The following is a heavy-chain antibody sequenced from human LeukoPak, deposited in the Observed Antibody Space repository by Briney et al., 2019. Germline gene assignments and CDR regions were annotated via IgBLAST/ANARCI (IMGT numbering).Heavy chain of an antibody. Sequence: PGGSLRLSCAASGFTFSGSAMHWVRQASGKGLEWVGRIRSKANSYATAYAASVKGRFTISRDDSKNTAYLQMNSLKTEDTAVYYCTSTGAYWYFGLWGRGTLVTVSS. CDR2: IRSKANSYAT. D-gene: IGHD7-27*01. CDR3: TSTGAYWYFGL. V-gene: IGHV3-73*01. J-gene: IGHJ2*01. CDR1: GFTFSGSA.